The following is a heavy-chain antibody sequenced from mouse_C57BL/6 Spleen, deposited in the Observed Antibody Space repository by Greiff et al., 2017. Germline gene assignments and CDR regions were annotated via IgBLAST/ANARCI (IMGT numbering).Heavy chain of an antibody. D-gene: IGHD1-1*01. CDR1: GFNIKDYY. J-gene: IGHJ4*01. Sequence: EVQLQQSGAELVKPGASVKLSCTASGFNIKDYYMHWVKQRTEQGLEWIGRIDPEDGETKYAPKFQGKATITADTSSNTAYLQLSSLTSEDTAVYYCASLTTVVAYYYAMDYWCQGTSVTVSS. CDR3: ASLTTVVAYYYAMDY. V-gene: IGHV14-2*01. CDR2: IDPEDGET.